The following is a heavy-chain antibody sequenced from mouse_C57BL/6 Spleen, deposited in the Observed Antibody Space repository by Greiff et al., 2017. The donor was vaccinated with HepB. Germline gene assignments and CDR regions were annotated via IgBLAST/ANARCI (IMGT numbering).Heavy chain of an antibody. J-gene: IGHJ1*03. CDR2: ISDGGSYT. Sequence: EVMLVESGGGLVKPGGSLKLSCAASGFTFSSYAMSWVRQTPEKRLEWVATISDGGSYTYYPDNVKGRFTISRDNAKNNLYLQMSHLKSEDTAMYYCARAGGGYFDVWGTGTTVTVSS. V-gene: IGHV5-4*03. CDR3: ARAGGGYFDV. CDR1: GFTFSSYA.